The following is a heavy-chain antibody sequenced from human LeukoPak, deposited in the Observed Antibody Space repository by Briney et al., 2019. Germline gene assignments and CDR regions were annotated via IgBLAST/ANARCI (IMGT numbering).Heavy chain of an antibody. D-gene: IGHD3-10*01. Sequence: GGSLRLSCAASGFTFSGYAMNWVRQTPGKGLEWVSAISGSGSDTYYADSVKGRFTISRDNSKNTLYLQMNSLRAEDTAVYSRAKIPNNYYGSGSPYYFDYWGQGTLVTVSS. J-gene: IGHJ4*02. CDR2: ISGSGSDT. CDR3: AKIPNNYYGSGSPYYFDY. CDR1: GFTFSGYA. V-gene: IGHV3-23*01.